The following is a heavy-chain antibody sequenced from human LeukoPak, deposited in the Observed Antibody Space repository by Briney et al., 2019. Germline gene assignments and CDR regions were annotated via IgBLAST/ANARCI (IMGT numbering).Heavy chain of an antibody. D-gene: IGHD1-14*01. CDR3: AKDPATNRIYYFDY. V-gene: IGHV3-33*06. CDR1: GFTFSSYG. J-gene: IGHJ4*02. Sequence: GGSLRLSCAASGFTFSSYGMHWVRQAPGKGLEWVAVIWYDGSNKYYADSVKVRFTISRDNSKNTLYLQMNSLRAEDTAVYYCAKDPATNRIYYFDYWGQGTLVTVSS. CDR2: IWYDGSNK.